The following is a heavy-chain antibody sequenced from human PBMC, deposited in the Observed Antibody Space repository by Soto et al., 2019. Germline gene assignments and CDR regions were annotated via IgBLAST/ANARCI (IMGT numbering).Heavy chain of an antibody. CDR2: IYHSGTT. CDR3: ATVRGNPLLGWFDP. Sequence: QVQLQESGPGLVKPSQTLSLTCTVSGGSISSGGYYWSWIRQHPGKGLEWIGYIYHSGTTYYNPSLQSRVTISLDTSKNQFSLKPTSVTAADTAVYYCATVRGNPLLGWFDPWGQGTLVTVSS. D-gene: IGHD2-2*01. V-gene: IGHV4-31*03. J-gene: IGHJ5*02. CDR1: GGSISSGGYY.